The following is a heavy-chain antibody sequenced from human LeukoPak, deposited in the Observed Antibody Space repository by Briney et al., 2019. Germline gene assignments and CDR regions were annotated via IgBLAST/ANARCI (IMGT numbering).Heavy chain of an antibody. CDR2: ISGSGGST. Sequence: PGGSLRLSCAASGFTFSSYAMSWVRQAPGKGLEWVSAISGSGGSTYYADSVKGRFTISRDNSKNTLYLQMNSLRAEDTAVYYCAKASPRGYSDYDYPFFDYWGQGTLVTVSS. CDR1: GFTFSSYA. V-gene: IGHV3-23*01. CDR3: AKASPRGYSDYDYPFFDY. D-gene: IGHD5-12*01. J-gene: IGHJ4*02.